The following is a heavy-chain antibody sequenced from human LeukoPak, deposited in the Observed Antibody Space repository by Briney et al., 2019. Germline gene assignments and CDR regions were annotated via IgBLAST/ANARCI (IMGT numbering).Heavy chain of an antibody. J-gene: IGHJ3*02. CDR2: ISGSDGST. D-gene: IGHD6-6*01. CDR3: ARESPESSIAARPPAFDI. Sequence: GGSLRLSCAASGFTFSSFAMSWVRQAPGKGLEWVSGISGSDGSTYYADSVKGRFTISRDDSKNTLYLQMNSLRAEDTAVYYCARESPESSIAARPPAFDIWGQGTMVTVSS. V-gene: IGHV3-23*01. CDR1: GFTFSSFA.